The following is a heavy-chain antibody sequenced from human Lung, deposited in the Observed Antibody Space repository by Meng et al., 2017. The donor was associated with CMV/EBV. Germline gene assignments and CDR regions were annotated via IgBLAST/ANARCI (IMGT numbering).Heavy chain of an antibody. V-gene: IGHV1-8*01. Sequence: YRITSYDINWVHQATGQGLEWMGWMKPNSGKTGYTKKFQDRVSFTRNTSMRTAYMELSSLRSEDTAVYFCARTQSYYGSGTYNWFDPWGQGTLVTVSS. D-gene: IGHD3-10*01. CDR2: MKPNSGKT. J-gene: IGHJ5*02. CDR1: YRITSYD. CDR3: ARTQSYYGSGTYNWFDP.